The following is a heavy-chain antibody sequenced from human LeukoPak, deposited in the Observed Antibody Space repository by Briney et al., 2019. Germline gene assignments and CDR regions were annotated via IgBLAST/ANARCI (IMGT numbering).Heavy chain of an antibody. CDR1: GYTFTGYY. J-gene: IGHJ6*02. CDR2: INPNSGGT. CDR3: ARDMEFRYSYGSNYYYGMDV. Sequence: ASVKVSCKASGYTFTGYYMHWVRQAPGQGLEWMGWINPNSGGTNYAQKSQGRVTMTRDTSISTAYMELSRLRSDDTAVYYCARDMEFRYSYGSNYYYGMDVWGQGTTVTVSS. V-gene: IGHV1-2*02. D-gene: IGHD5-18*01.